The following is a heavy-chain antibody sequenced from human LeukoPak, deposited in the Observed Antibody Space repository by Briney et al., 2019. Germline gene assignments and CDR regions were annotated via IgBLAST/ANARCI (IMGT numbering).Heavy chain of an antibody. Sequence: PGGSLRLSCAASGFTFSSYSMNWVRQAPGKGLEWVSSISSSSSYIYYADSVKGRFTISRDNAKNSLYLQMNSLRAEDTAVYYCANTYSSSWYPLFDSWGQGTLVTVSS. D-gene: IGHD6-13*01. CDR3: ANTYSSSWYPLFDS. CDR2: ISSSSSYI. J-gene: IGHJ4*02. CDR1: GFTFSSYS. V-gene: IGHV3-21*01.